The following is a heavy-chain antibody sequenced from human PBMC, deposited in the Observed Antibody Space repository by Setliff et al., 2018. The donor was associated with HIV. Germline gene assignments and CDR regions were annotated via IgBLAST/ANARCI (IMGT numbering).Heavy chain of an antibody. Sequence: SETLSLTCTVSGGSISGSSYYWGWIRQSPEKGLEWIGSTFHAGSTYYNPSLKSRVTLSVDTSENQYSLKLTSLIAADTAVYYCARSLAYCSGGGCSSGNYYYMDVWGKGTTVTVSS. CDR3: ARSLAYCSGGGCSSGNYYYMDV. CDR2: TFHAGST. D-gene: IGHD2-15*01. CDR1: GGSISGSSYY. V-gene: IGHV4-39*01. J-gene: IGHJ6*03.